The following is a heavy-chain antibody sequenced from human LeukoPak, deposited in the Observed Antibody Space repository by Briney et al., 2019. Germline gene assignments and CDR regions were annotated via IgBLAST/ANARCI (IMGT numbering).Heavy chain of an antibody. CDR3: AKDHRSGWYFEA. D-gene: IGHD6-19*01. V-gene: IGHV3-30*02. CDR2: IRYDGSNK. J-gene: IGHJ4*02. CDR1: GFTFSSYG. Sequence: GGSLRLSCAASGFTFSSYGMHWVRRAPGKGLEWVAFIRYDGSNKYYADSVKGRFTISRDNSKNTLYLQMNSLRAEDTAVCYCAKDHRSGWYFEAWGQGTLVTVSS.